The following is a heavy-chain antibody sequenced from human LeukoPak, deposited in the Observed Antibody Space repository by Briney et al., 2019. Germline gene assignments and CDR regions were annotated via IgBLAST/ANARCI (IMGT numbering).Heavy chain of an antibody. Sequence: GGSLRLSCAASGFTFHDYAMHWVRQAPGKGLEWVSGIRWYSGGIAYADSVKGRFTISRDNAKNSLYLQMNSLRAEDTALYYCANGDDSSGYYYSWTYWGQGTLVTVSS. J-gene: IGHJ4*02. CDR2: IRWYSGGI. D-gene: IGHD3-22*01. V-gene: IGHV3-9*01. CDR1: GFTFHDYA. CDR3: ANGDDSSGYYYSWTY.